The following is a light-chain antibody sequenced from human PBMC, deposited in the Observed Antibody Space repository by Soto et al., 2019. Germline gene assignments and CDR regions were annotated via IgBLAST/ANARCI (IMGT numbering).Light chain of an antibody. CDR1: SSNIGSNT. V-gene: IGLV1-44*01. J-gene: IGLJ1*01. Sequence: QAVVTQPPSASGTPGQRVTISCSGSSSNIGSNTVNWYQQLPGTAPKRLIYSNNQRPSGVPDRFSGSKSGTSASLAISGLQSEDEADYYCAAWDDSLNGLYVFGTGTKLTVL. CDR3: AAWDDSLNGLYV. CDR2: SNN.